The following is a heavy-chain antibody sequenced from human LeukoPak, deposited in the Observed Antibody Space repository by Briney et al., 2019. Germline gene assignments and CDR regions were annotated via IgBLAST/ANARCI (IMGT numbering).Heavy chain of an antibody. CDR1: Y. Sequence: YWRWIRHPPVKGLERIGYNYYSGSTNYTPSLTSRVTISVDTSKNQFSLKLSSVAAADTAVYYCASGSSGPIIYFDYWGQGTLVTVSS. CDR2: NYYSGST. D-gene: IGHD3-22*01. J-gene: IGHJ4*02. V-gene: IGHV4-59*01. CDR3: ASGSSGPIIYFDY.